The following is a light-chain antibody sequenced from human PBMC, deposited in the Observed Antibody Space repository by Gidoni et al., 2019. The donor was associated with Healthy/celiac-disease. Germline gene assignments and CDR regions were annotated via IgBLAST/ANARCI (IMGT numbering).Light chain of an antibody. CDR3: QQLNSYPIT. Sequence: DIQFTQSPSFLSASVGDRVTITCRASQGISSYLAWYQQKPGKAPKLLIYAASTLQSGVPSRFSGSGSGTEFTLTISSLQPEDFATYYCQQLNSYPITFXQXTRLEIK. J-gene: IGKJ5*01. CDR2: AAS. CDR1: QGISSY. V-gene: IGKV1-9*01.